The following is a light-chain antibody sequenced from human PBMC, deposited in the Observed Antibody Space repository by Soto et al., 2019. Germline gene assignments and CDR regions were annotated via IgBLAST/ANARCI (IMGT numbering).Light chain of an antibody. Sequence: DIQMTQSPSSLSASVGDRVTITCRASQSISTYLSWYQQKQGKAPKLLIYAASSLQSGVPSRFSGSGSGTDFTLTISSLQPEDFATYYCQQSYSSPRTFGQGTKVEIK. CDR2: AAS. J-gene: IGKJ1*01. V-gene: IGKV1-39*01. CDR3: QQSYSSPRT. CDR1: QSISTY.